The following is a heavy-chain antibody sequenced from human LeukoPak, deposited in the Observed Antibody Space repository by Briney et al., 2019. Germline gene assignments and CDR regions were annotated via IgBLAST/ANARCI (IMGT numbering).Heavy chain of an antibody. CDR1: GYTFTGYY. CDR2: INPNSGGT. CDR3: ARSDSDGSGSYYYYMDV. D-gene: IGHD3-10*01. Sequence: ASVKVSCKASGYTFTGYYMHWVRQAPGQGLEWMGWINPNSGGTNYAQKFQGRVTMTRDTSIGTAYMELSRLRSDDTAVYYCARSDSDGSGSYYYYMDVWGKGTTVTISS. J-gene: IGHJ6*03. V-gene: IGHV1-2*02.